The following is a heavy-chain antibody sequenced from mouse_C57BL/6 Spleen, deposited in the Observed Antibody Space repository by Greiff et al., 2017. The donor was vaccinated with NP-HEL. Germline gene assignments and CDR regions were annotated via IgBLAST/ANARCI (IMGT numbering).Heavy chain of an antibody. CDR2: ISSGSSTI. Sequence: DVMLVESGGGLVKPGGSLKLSCAASGFTFSDYGMHWVRQAPEKGLEWVAYISSGSSTIYYADTVKGRFTLSRDNAKNTLFLQMTSLRSEDTAMDYCARTNWDVAWFAYWGQGTLVTVSA. V-gene: IGHV5-17*01. CDR3: ARTNWDVAWFAY. CDR1: GFTFSDYG. J-gene: IGHJ3*01. D-gene: IGHD4-1*01.